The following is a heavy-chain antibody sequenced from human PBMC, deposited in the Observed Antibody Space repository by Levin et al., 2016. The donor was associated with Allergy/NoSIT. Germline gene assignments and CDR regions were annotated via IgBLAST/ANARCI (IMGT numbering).Heavy chain of an antibody. CDR2: ISSSGSTI. CDR3: TRDLRDLLGYYYYYGMDV. Sequence: WIRQPLGKGLEWVSYISSSGSTIYYTDSVKGRFTISRDNAKNSLYLQMNSLRAEDTAVYYCTRDLRDLLGYYYYYGMDVWGQGTTVTVSS. V-gene: IGHV3-11*01. J-gene: IGHJ6*02. D-gene: IGHD3-9*01.